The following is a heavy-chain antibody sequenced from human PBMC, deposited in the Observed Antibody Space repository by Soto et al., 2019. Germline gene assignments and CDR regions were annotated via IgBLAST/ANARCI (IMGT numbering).Heavy chain of an antibody. V-gene: IGHV1-8*01. Sequence: ASVKVSCKASGYTCTSYDINWVRQATGQGLEWMGWMNPNSGNTGYAQKFQGRVTMTRNTSISTAYMELSSLRSEDTAVYHCARAGDGSGYYLFDYWGQGTLVTVSS. J-gene: IGHJ4*02. CDR1: GYTCTSYD. CDR3: ARAGDGSGYYLFDY. CDR2: MNPNSGNT. D-gene: IGHD3-22*01.